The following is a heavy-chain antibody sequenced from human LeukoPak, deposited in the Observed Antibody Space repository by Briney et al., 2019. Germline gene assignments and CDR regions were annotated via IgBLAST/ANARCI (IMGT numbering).Heavy chain of an antibody. CDR3: ARVMSGSSFDY. V-gene: IGHV1-69*04. J-gene: IGHJ4*02. CDR2: IIPILGVA. D-gene: IGHD6-13*01. Sequence: SVKVSCKASGGTFSSYAISWVRPAPGQGLEWMGRIIPILGVANYAPKFQGRVTITADKSASTGYMELSSLRSEDTAVYYCARVMSGSSFDYWGPGNLGTVSS. CDR1: GGTFSSYA.